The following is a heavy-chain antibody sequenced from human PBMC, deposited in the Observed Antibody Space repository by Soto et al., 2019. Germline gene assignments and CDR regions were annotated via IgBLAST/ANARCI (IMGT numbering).Heavy chain of an antibody. V-gene: IGHV3-33*01. D-gene: IGHD6-19*01. J-gene: IGHJ6*01. CDR3: ARDDTTGRPVFLYG. CDR2: IWYDGSNK. Sequence: LALTSRAYGFTVSSFGMDWVSQAPGQGLEWVAVIWYDGSNKYYADPVKGRFTISRDNSKNTLYLQINSLRAEDTAVEYCARDDTTGRPVFLYG. CDR1: GFTVSSFG.